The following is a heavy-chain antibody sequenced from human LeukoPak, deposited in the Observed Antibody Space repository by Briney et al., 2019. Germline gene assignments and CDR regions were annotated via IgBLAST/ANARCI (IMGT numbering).Heavy chain of an antibody. Sequence: GGSLRLSCAASGFTFSNFWMHWVRQSTGKGLVWVSRLNTDGSSETYPDSVQGRFTLSRHNAKNMLYLQMNSQRAEDTAVYYCARWKYYSDAFDIWGQGTMVTVSS. V-gene: IGHV3-74*01. J-gene: IGHJ3*02. CDR2: LNTDGSSE. D-gene: IGHD3-10*01. CDR3: ARWKYYSDAFDI. CDR1: GFTFSNFW.